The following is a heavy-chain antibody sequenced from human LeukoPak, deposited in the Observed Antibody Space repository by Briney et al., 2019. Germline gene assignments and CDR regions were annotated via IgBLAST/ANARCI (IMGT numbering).Heavy chain of an antibody. CDR2: IYTSGST. CDR3: ARDYYDSSGYPEGGFDY. Sequence: SETLSLTCTVSGGSISSYYWSWIRQPAGKELEWIGRIYTSGSTNYNPSLKSRVTMSVDTSKNQFSLKLSSVTAADTAVYYCARDYYDSSGYPEGGFDYWGQGTLVTVSS. CDR1: GGSISSYY. J-gene: IGHJ4*02. V-gene: IGHV4-4*07. D-gene: IGHD3-22*01.